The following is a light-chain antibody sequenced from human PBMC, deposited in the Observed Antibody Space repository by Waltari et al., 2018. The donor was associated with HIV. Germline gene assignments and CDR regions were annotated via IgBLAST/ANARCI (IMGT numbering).Light chain of an antibody. CDR2: RNN. V-gene: IGLV1-47*01. CDR1: SSNIGRNY. Sequence: QSVLTQPPSASGTPGQRVTISCSGSSSNIGRNYVYWYQQLPGTAPKLLIYRNNQLPSGVPDRFSASKSGTSASLAISGLRSEDEADYYCAAWDVSLRGAYVFGTGTKVAVL. CDR3: AAWDVSLRGAYV. J-gene: IGLJ1*01.